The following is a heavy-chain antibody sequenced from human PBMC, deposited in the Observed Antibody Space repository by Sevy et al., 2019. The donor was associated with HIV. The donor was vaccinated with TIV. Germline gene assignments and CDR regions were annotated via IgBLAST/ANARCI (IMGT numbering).Heavy chain of an antibody. CDR3: ARDPFYGGSYSPPTDY. J-gene: IGHJ4*02. D-gene: IGHD1-26*01. CDR1: GFTFSTYS. V-gene: IGHV3-21*01. Sequence: GGSLRLSCAASGFTFSTYSMNWVRQAPGKGLEWVSSISSTSSYIDYAYSVKGRFTISRDNAKNSLYLQMNNLRAEDTAVYYCARDPFYGGSYSPPTDYWGQGTLVTVSS. CDR2: ISSTSSYI.